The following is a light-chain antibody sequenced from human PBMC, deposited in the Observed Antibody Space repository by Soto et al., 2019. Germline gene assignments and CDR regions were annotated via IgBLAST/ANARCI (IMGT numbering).Light chain of an antibody. CDR2: EVD. CDR1: SSDVGGYDY. CDR3: CSYAASTTFLL. Sequence: QSVLTQPPSASGSPGQSVTISCTGTSSDVGGYDYVSWYQQYPGKAPKLLIYEVDKRPLGVPERFSGSKSGNTASLTVSDLHTEDEADYFCCSYAASTTFLLFGAGTKVTVL. J-gene: IGLJ2*01. V-gene: IGLV2-8*01.